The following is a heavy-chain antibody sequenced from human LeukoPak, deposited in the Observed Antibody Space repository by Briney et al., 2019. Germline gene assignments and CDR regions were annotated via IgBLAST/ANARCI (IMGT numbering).Heavy chain of an antibody. CDR2: TYYRSKWYN. D-gene: IGHD3-3*02. CDR3: ARHFWSGNNWFDP. J-gene: IGHJ5*02. V-gene: IGHV6-1*01. Sequence: GRTYYRSKWYNDYAVSVKSRITINPDTSKIQFSLQLNSVTPEDTAIYYCARHFWSGNNWFDPWGQGTLVTVSS.